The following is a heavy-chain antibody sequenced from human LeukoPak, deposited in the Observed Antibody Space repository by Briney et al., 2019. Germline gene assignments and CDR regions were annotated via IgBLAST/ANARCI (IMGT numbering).Heavy chain of an antibody. CDR2: IYYSGST. D-gene: IGHD4-23*01. CDR1: GGSISSSSYY. V-gene: IGHV4-39*01. J-gene: IGHJ4*02. Sequence: KPSETLSLTCTVSGGSISSSSYYWGWIRQPPGKGLEWIGSIYYSGSTYYNPSLKSRVTISVDTSKNQFSLKLSSVTAADTAVYYCARHFPDYGGNPYYFDYWGREPWSPSPQ. CDR3: ARHFPDYGGNPYYFDY.